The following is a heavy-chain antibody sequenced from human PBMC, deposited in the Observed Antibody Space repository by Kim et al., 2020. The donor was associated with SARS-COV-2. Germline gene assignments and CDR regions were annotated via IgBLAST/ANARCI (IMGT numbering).Heavy chain of an antibody. V-gene: IGHV3-23*01. CDR1: GFNFISND. Sequence: GGSLRLSCIASGFNFISNDMTWVRQVPGKGPEWVATSMGSGGSTFHADSVRGRFTMSRDNSKYAVYLQTNRLRLEDTAIYYCARNSGWYDSWGQGLLVTVS. J-gene: IGHJ5*01. CDR2: SMGSGGST. CDR3: ARNSGWYDS. D-gene: IGHD1-26*01.